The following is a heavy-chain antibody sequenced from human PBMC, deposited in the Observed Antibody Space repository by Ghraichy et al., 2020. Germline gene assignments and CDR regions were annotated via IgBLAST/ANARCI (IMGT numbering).Heavy chain of an antibody. D-gene: IGHD5/OR15-5a*01. CDR3: AGEYYSVWYVGYFDH. J-gene: IGHJ4*02. CDR2: IRFDGNTQ. V-gene: IGHV3-30*02. Sequence: GGSLRLSCAASGFTCNHYSMHWVRQAPGKGLEWVASIRFDGNTQYYADSVKGRCTISRDHSKNTLYLQINSLRAEDTAVYYCAGEYYSVWYVGYFDHCGEVTLVTVAS. CDR1: GFTCNHYS.